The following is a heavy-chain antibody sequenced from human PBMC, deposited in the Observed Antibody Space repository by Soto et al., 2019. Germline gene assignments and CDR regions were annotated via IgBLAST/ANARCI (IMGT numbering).Heavy chain of an antibody. CDR1: GFTFSSYW. V-gene: IGHV3-74*01. D-gene: IGHD1-26*01. CDR2: INSDGSST. Sequence: EVQLVESGGGLVQPGGSLRLSCAASGFTFSSYWMHWVRQAPGKGLVWVSRINSDGSSTSYADSVKGRFTISRDNAKNTLYLQMNSLRGEDTAVYYCARDGYSGRYLGVFDIWGQGTMVTVSS. CDR3: ARDGYSGRYLGVFDI. J-gene: IGHJ3*02.